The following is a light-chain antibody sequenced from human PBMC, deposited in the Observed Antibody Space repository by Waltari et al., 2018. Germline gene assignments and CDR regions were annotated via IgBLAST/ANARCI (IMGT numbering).Light chain of an antibody. CDR2: EVS. CDR1: SRDVGGYNL. Sequence: QSALTQPASVSGSPGQSITISCTGTSRDVGGYNLVSSYQQHPGKAPKLLLYEVSKRPSGVSNRFSGSKSGNTASLTISGLQAEDETDYYCCSYAGSSTLVFGGGTKLTVL. CDR3: CSYAGSSTLV. V-gene: IGLV2-23*02. J-gene: IGLJ2*01.